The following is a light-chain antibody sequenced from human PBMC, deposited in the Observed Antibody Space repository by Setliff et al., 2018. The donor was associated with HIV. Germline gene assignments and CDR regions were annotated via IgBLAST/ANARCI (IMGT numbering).Light chain of an antibody. CDR3: NSFASNSAYRPYG. J-gene: IGLJ1*01. Sequence: QSVLTQPASVSGSPGQSITIPCTGTSSDIGRYNSVSWYQQHPGKPPKLIIYDVSNRPSGVSNRFSGSKSANTASLTISGLQAEDEADYYCNSFASNSAYRPYGVGTGTKV. CDR1: SSDIGRYNS. CDR2: DVS. V-gene: IGLV2-14*03.